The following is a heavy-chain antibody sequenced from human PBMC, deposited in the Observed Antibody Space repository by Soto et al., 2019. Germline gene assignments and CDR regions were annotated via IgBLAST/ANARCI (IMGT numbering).Heavy chain of an antibody. CDR1: GASISSRIW. J-gene: IGHJ4*02. CDR2: IYHGGST. D-gene: IGHD1-1*01. CDR3: AGRGTGTSAPGY. Sequence: QVQLQESGPGLVKPSGTLSLTCAVSGASISSRIWWLWVRQSPEKGLEWIGEIYHGGSTNYNPSLKSRITISPDDSNNQSFLEMTSMTAADTAVYFCAGRGTGTSAPGYWGQGTLVTVSS. V-gene: IGHV4-4*02.